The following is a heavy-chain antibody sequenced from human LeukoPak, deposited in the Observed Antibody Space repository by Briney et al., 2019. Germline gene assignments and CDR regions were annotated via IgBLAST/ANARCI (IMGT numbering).Heavy chain of an antibody. CDR1: GFTFSSYW. J-gene: IGHJ5*02. Sequence: HGGSLRLSCAASGFTFSSYWMSWVRQAPGKGLEWVANIKQDGSEKYYVDSVKGRFTISRDNAKNSLYLQMNSLRAEDTAVYYCARAAAGTLSWFDPWGQGTLVTVSS. D-gene: IGHD6-13*01. CDR3: ARAAAGTLSWFDP. V-gene: IGHV3-7*01. CDR2: IKQDGSEK.